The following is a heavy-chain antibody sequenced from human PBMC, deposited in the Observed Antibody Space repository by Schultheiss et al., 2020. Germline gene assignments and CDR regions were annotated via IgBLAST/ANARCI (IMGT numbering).Heavy chain of an antibody. CDR3: AKTLYGTNAFDI. D-gene: IGHD3-10*01. CDR1: GFTFSSYA. V-gene: IGHV3-23*01. J-gene: IGHJ3*02. CDR2: ISSNGGST. Sequence: GGSLRLSCAASGFTFSSYAMSWVRQAPGKGLEYVSAISSNGGSTYYADSVKGRFTISRDNSKNTLYLQMNSLRAEDTAIYYCAKTLYGTNAFDIWGQGTVGTVSS.